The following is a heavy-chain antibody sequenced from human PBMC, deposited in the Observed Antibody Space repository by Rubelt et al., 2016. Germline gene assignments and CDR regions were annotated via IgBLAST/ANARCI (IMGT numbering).Heavy chain of an antibody. D-gene: IGHD6-13*01. V-gene: IGHV1-69*01. CDR3: ARRQQLGPFDY. J-gene: IGHJ4*02. CDR2: IIPIFGTA. CDR1: GGTFRSYA. Sequence: QVQLVQSGAEVKKPGSSVKVSCKASGGTFRSYAISWVRQAPGQGLEWMGGIIPIFGTATYAQEVQGRVTIIAAESTSTAYMELGSLRSEDTAVYYCARRQQLGPFDYWGQGTLVTVSS.